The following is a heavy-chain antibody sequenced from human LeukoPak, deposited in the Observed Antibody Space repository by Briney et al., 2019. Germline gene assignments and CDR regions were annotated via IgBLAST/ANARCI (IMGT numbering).Heavy chain of an antibody. V-gene: IGHV4-4*07. Sequence: SETLSLTCTVAGGSMSSYYWSWIRQPAGKGLEWIGRIYTSGSTNYNPSLKSRVTMSVDTSKNQFSLKLSSVTAADTAVYYCARAFFYSGSYGHYYYYMDVWGKGTTVTVSS. CDR3: ARAFFYSGSYGHYYYYMDV. CDR1: GGSMSSYY. J-gene: IGHJ6*03. CDR2: IYTSGST. D-gene: IGHD1-26*01.